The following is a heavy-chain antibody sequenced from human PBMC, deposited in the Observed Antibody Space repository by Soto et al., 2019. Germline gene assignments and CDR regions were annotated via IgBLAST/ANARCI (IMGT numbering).Heavy chain of an antibody. V-gene: IGHV1-69*01. CDR1: GGTFSSYA. D-gene: IGHD3-9*01. Sequence: QVQLVQSGAEVKKPGSSVKVSCKASGGTFSSYAISWVRQAPGQGLEWMGGIIPIFGTANYAQKFQGRVTITADESTSTAYKELSSLRSEDTAVYYCARAIRYFDSECFHYWGQGTLVTVSS. CDR2: IIPIFGTA. J-gene: IGHJ4*02. CDR3: ARAIRYFDSECFHY.